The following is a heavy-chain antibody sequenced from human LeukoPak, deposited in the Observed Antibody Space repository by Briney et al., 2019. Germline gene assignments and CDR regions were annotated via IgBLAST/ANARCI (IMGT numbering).Heavy chain of an antibody. J-gene: IGHJ4*02. Sequence: GGSLRLSRAASGFTYSGYWMRWVRQAPAKGLEWVANIKPDGSEKYYVDSVKGRFTISRDNAKNSLYLQMNGLRAEDTAVYYCARDRIQLWSHDYWGQGTLVTVSS. D-gene: IGHD5-18*01. CDR1: GFTYSGYW. CDR3: ARDRIQLWSHDY. V-gene: IGHV3-7*04. CDR2: IKPDGSEK.